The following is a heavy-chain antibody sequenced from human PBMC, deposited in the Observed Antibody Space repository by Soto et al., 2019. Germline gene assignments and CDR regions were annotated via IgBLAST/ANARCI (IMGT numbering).Heavy chain of an antibody. CDR2: TYYRSKWYN. V-gene: IGHV6-1*01. CDR1: GDSVSSNSAA. J-gene: IGHJ6*02. Sequence: KQSQTLSLTCAISGDSVSSNSAAWNWIRQSPSRGLEWLGRTYYRSKWYNDYAVSVKSRITINPDTSKNQCSLQLNSVTPEDTAVYYCARDRNVVAATTIHYYYYGMDVWGQGTTVTVSS. CDR3: ARDRNVVAATTIHYYYYGMDV. D-gene: IGHD2-15*01.